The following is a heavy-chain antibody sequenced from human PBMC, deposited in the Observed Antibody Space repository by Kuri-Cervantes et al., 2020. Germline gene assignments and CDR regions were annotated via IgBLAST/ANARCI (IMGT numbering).Heavy chain of an antibody. CDR1: GFTFSSYG. V-gene: IGHV3-33*01. CDR2: IWYDGSNK. J-gene: IGHJ4*02. Sequence: GGSLRLSCAASGFTFSSYGMHWVRQAPGKGLEWVAVIWYDGSNKYYADSVKGRFTISRDNSKNTLYLQMNSLRAEDTAVYYCARGGGIHDSSGYYYVPLDYWGQGTLVTVSS. D-gene: IGHD3-22*01. CDR3: ARGGGIHDSSGYYYVPLDY.